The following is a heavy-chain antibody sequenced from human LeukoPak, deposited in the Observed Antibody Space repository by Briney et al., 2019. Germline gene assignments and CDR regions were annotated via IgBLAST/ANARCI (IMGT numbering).Heavy chain of an antibody. CDR1: GYTFTGYY. J-gene: IGHJ4*02. V-gene: IGHV1-2*02. CDR3: ARDVSIAVAASDY. D-gene: IGHD6-19*01. CDR2: INPNGGGT. Sequence: ASVKVSCKASGYTFTGYYMHWVRQAPGQGLEWMGWINPNGGGTNYAQKFQGRVTMTRDTSISTAYMELSRLRSDDTAVYYCARDVSIAVAASDYWGQGTLVTVSS.